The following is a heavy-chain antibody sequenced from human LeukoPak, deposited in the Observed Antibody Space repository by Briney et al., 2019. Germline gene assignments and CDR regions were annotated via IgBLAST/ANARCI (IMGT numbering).Heavy chain of an antibody. CDR1: GFTFSTYW. J-gene: IGHJ4*02. Sequence: GGSLRLSCAASGFTFSTYWMSWVRQAPGKGLEWVVVISHDGSNNNYADSVKGRFTISRDNSKNTLYLQMNSLRPEDTAVYYCAKVRVGTAHFDYWGQGTLVTVSS. V-gene: IGHV3-30*18. D-gene: IGHD2-15*01. CDR2: ISHDGSNN. CDR3: AKVRVGTAHFDY.